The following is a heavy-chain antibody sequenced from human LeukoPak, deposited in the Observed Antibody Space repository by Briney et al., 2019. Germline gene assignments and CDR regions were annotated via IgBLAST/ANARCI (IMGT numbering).Heavy chain of an antibody. CDR1: GYTFTSYG. CDR3: ARDPFPYYYDSSGWYDAFDV. Sequence: GASVKVSCKASGYTFTSYGISWVRQAPGQGLEWMGWISAYNGNTNYAQKLQGRVTMTTDTSTSTAYMELRSLRSDNTAVYYCARDPFPYYYDSSGWYDAFDVWGQGTMVTVSS. CDR2: ISAYNGNT. D-gene: IGHD3-22*01. V-gene: IGHV1-18*01. J-gene: IGHJ3*01.